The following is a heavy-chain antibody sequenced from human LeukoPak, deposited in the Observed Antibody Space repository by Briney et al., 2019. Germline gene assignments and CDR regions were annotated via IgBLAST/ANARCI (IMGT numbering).Heavy chain of an antibody. V-gene: IGHV3-23*01. CDR2: VNLSGDST. CDR3: AKDRAGTPWAD. D-gene: IGHD1-1*01. CDR1: GFTFGIYS. J-gene: IGHJ4*02. Sequence: PGGSLRLSCAASGFTFGIYSMTWVRQAPGKGLEWVSTVNLSGDSTYYADSVKGRFTISRDNSKNTVYLQMDSLRAEDTAVYYCAKDRAGTPWADWGQGTLVTVSS.